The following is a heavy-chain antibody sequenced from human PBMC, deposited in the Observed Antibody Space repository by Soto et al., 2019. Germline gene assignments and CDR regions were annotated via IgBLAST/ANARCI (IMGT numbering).Heavy chain of an antibody. CDR2: ISWDGGST. D-gene: IGHD3-9*01. CDR3: AKDMGSDQRLYDILTGYMVDYGMDV. CDR1: GFTCDDYT. Sequence: GSLTLSCAASGFTCDDYTLHWVRQAPGKGLDWVSLISWDGGSTYYADSVKGRFTISRDNSKNSLYLQMNSLRTEDTALYYCAKDMGSDQRLYDILTGYMVDYGMDVWGQGTTVTVSS. V-gene: IGHV3-43*01. J-gene: IGHJ6*02.